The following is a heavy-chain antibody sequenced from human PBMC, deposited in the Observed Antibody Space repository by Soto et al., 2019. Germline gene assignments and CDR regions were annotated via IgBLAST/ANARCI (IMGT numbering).Heavy chain of an antibody. CDR3: AKDFGNYDFWSGYYRAMVGASPNDY. CDR1: GFTFSSYG. D-gene: IGHD3-3*01. V-gene: IGHV3-30*18. Sequence: QVQLVESGGGVVQPGRSLRLSCAASGFTFSSYGMHWVRQAPGKGLEWVAVISYDGSNKYYADSVKGRFTISRDNSKNTLYLQMNSLRAEDTAVYYCAKDFGNYDFWSGYYRAMVGASPNDYWGQGTLVTVSS. CDR2: ISYDGSNK. J-gene: IGHJ4*02.